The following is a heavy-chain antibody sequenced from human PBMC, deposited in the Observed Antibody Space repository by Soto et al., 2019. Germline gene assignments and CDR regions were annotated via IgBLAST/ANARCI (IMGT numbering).Heavy chain of an antibody. CDR2: SSAYNGNT. D-gene: IGHD2-15*01. V-gene: IGHV1-18*01. CDR3: ARDRGVSGSCSPFVF. J-gene: IGHJ4*02. Sequence: QVQLVQSGAEVKKPGASVKVSCKASGYPFTSYGISWVRQATVQGLEWMGWSSAYNGNTNYAQKLQGRVTMTTDTSTRTAYMELRSLRSDDTAVYYCARDRGVSGSCSPFVFWGQGTLVTVSS. CDR1: GYPFTSYG.